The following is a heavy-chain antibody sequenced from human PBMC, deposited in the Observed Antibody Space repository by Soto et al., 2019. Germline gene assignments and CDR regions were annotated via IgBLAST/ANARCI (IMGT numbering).Heavy chain of an antibody. Sequence: NPSETLSLTCTVSGGSISSHDSYWGWIRQPPGKGLEWIGSFHYSGSTYYNPSLKSRVTISVDTSKNQLSLRVTSVTAADTAVYYCARGFGRSHFDYWGQGTLVTVSS. CDR1: GGSISSHDSY. J-gene: IGHJ4*02. CDR3: ARGFGRSHFDY. V-gene: IGHV4-39*01. CDR2: FHYSGST. D-gene: IGHD3-16*01.